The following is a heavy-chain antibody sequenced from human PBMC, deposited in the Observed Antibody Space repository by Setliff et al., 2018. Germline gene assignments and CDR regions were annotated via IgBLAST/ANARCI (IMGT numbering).Heavy chain of an antibody. CDR1: GDTFSTYT. J-gene: IGHJ4*02. V-gene: IGHV1-18*01. CDR3: LRLVRYCTKIACQATSGDEV. CDR2: ISAYNGKT. D-gene: IGHD2-8*01. Sequence: ASVKVSCKASGDTFSTYTLSWVRQAPGQGLEWVGWISAYNGKTYSAQKFQDRVTLTTHTSTNMGYLELRDLRSDDTAVYYCLRLVRYCTKIACQATSGDEVWGRGTLVTVSS.